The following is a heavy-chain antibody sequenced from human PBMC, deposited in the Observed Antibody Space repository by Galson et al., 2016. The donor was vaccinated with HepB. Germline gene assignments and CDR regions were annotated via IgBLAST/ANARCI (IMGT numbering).Heavy chain of an antibody. CDR3: ADPTAG. V-gene: IGHV3-7*01. CDR2: LNQAGSEK. Sequence: SLRLSCAASGFTFSNSWMNWVRQAPGKGLEWVANLNQAGSEKYYVDSVKGRFTISRDNAENSLYLQMNSLRVEDTAVYYCADPTAGWGQGTLVTVSS. CDR1: GFTFSNSW. J-gene: IGHJ4*02. D-gene: IGHD6-13*01.